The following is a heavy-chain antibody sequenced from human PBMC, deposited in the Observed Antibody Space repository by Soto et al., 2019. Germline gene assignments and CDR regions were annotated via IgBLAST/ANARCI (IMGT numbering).Heavy chain of an antibody. CDR2: ISSTSAYT. CDR3: AKGTMKVDY. J-gene: IGHJ4*02. V-gene: IGHV3-11*05. CDR1: GFPFSDYY. D-gene: IGHD3-22*01. Sequence: PGGSLRLSCVASGFPFSDYYMTWIRQAPGKGLEWVAYISSTSAYTDYADFVKGRFTISRDNAKNTLFLQMNGLTVEDTAVYYCAKGTMKVDYWGQGTLVTVSS.